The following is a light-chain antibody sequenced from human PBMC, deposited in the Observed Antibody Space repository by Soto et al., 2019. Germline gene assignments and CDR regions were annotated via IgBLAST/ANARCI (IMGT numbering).Light chain of an antibody. Sequence: ETVMTQSPATLSVSPGERATLSCRASQSISSNLAWFQQKPGQAPRLLIYDASTMATGFPARFSGSGSGTEFTLTISSLQSEDFAVYYCQPYNNWPLTFGGGTKV. V-gene: IGKV3-15*01. J-gene: IGKJ4*01. CDR3: QPYNNWPLT. CDR2: DAS. CDR1: QSISSN.